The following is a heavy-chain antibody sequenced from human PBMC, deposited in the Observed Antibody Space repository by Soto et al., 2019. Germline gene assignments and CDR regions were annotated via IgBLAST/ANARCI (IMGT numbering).Heavy chain of an antibody. CDR1: GFTFSSYA. CDR2: ISGSGGST. V-gene: IGHV3-23*01. J-gene: IGHJ4*02. Sequence: EVQLLESGGGLVQPGGSRRLSCAASGFTFSSYAMSWVRQAPGKGLEWVSAISGSGGSTYYADSVKGRFTISRDNSRNTLYLQMNSLRAEDTAVYYCARDKIYYSNYGFFDYWGQGTLVTVSS. CDR3: ARDKIYYSNYGFFDY. D-gene: IGHD4-4*01.